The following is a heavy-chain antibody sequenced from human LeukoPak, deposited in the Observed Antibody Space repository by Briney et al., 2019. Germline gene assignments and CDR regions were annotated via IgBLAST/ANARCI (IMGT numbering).Heavy chain of an antibody. CDR2: TYYRSKWYN. CDR1: GDSVSSNSAA. D-gene: IGHD3-9*01. V-gene: IGHV6-1*01. Sequence: SQTLSLTCAISGDSVSSNSAAWNWIRQSPSRGLEWLGRTYYRSKWYNDYAVSVKSRITINPDTSKNQFSLQLNSVTPDDTAAYYCATPFMYYDILTGYQGPLDYWGQGTLVTVSS. CDR3: ATPFMYYDILTGYQGPLDY. J-gene: IGHJ4*02.